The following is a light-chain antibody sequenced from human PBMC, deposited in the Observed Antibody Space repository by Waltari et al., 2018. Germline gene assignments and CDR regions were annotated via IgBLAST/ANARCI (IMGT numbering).Light chain of an antibody. CDR2: WAA. CDR3: QQYLRAPRT. J-gene: IGKJ2*02. CDR1: QSLLYDIDNKGY. V-gene: IGKV4-1*01. Sequence: DIVMTQSPDSLAVSLGERATINCKSSQSLLYDIDNKGYLAWYQQKPGKPPKLLIHWAATRESGVPDRFSGSGSGTDFTLTISSLQADDVAVYYCQQYLRAPRTFAQGTGLEIK.